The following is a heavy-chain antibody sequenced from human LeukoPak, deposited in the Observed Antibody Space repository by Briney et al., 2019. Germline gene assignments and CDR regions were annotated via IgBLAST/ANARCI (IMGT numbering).Heavy chain of an antibody. V-gene: IGHV3-23*01. CDR2: ISGSGGST. CDR1: GFTFSSYA. D-gene: IGHD6-13*01. CDR3: AKLGQQQLGILAAFDI. Sequence: RGSLSLTCAASGFTFSSYAMSWIRQAPGKGLEWVSAISGSGGSTYYANSVKGMLTISRDNSKNTLYLQMNSLRAEDTAVYYCAKLGQQQLGILAAFDIWGQGTMVTVSS. J-gene: IGHJ3*02.